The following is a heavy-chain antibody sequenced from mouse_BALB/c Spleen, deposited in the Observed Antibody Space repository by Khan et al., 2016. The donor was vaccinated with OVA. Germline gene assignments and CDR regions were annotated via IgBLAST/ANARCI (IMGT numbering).Heavy chain of an antibody. CDR2: INPSNNYT. CDR3: VGEGAYHRSDGWFAY. Sequence: QVQLQQSGAELARPGASVKMSCKTSGYTFTSYTMHWVRQRLGQAPEWIGHINPSNNYTNYNQNFKDKATLIVDKSSTTAYMQLSSLKSEDSAVYYCVGEGAYHRSDGWFAYWGQGTLVTVSA. D-gene: IGHD2-14*01. V-gene: IGHV1-4*01. CDR1: GYTFTSYT. J-gene: IGHJ3*01.